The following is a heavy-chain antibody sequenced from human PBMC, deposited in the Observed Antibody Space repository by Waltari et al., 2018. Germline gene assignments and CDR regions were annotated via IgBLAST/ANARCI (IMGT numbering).Heavy chain of an antibody. CDR1: GGPISSSY. V-gene: IGHV4-59*01. J-gene: IGHJ4*02. Sequence: QLQLQESGPGLVKPSETLSLTCTVSGGPISSSYWSWIRQPPGKGLEWIGYIYYSGSTNYNPSLKSRVTISVDTSKNQFSLKLSSVTAADTAVYYCARGYSSSWFDYWGQGTLVTVSS. D-gene: IGHD6-13*01. CDR3: ARGYSSSWFDY. CDR2: IYYSGST.